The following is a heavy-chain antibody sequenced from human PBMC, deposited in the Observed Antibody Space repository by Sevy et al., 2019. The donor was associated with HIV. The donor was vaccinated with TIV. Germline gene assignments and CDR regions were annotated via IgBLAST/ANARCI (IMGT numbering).Heavy chain of an antibody. CDR1: GGTFSSYA. CDR3: ASQLGPYNFDY. J-gene: IGHJ4*02. Sequence: ASVKVSCKASGGTFSSYAISWVRQAPGQGLEWMGGIIPIFGTAIYAQKFQGRVTITADESTSTAYMELSSLRSEDAAVYYCASQLGPYNFDYWGQGTLVTVSS. V-gene: IGHV1-69*13. CDR2: IIPIFGTA. D-gene: IGHD1-1*01.